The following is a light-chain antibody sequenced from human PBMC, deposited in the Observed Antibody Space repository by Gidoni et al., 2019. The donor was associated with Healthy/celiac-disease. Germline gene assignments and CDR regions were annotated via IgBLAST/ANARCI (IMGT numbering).Light chain of an antibody. CDR3: QSYDSSLSGSV. J-gene: IGLJ2*01. CDR2: GNS. Sequence: QSVLTPPPPVPGAPGHSVTISCTGSSSNIGTGYDVHWYQQLPGTAPKLLIYGNSNRPSGVPDRFSGSKSGTSASLAITGLQAEDEADYYCQSYDSSLSGSVFGGGTKLTVL. V-gene: IGLV1-40*01. CDR1: SSNIGTGYD.